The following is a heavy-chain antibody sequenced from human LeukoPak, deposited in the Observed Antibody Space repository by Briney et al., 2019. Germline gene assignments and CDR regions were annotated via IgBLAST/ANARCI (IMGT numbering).Heavy chain of an antibody. Sequence: PGGSLRLSCAASGFIFTNYNLNWVRQAPGKGLEWIPSISGGSTYIYYADSVKGRFTISRDNAKNSLYLQMHSLRAEDTAVYYCARLPRGPILSGYSYYYYGLDVWGQGTTVTVSS. CDR2: ISGGSTYI. V-gene: IGHV3-21*01. D-gene: IGHD5-12*01. CDR1: GFIFTNYN. CDR3: ARLPRGPILSGYSYYYYGLDV. J-gene: IGHJ6*02.